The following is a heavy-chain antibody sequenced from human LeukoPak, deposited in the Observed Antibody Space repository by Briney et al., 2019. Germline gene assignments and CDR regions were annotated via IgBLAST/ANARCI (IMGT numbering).Heavy chain of an antibody. CDR2: IYSGGST. V-gene: IGHV3-53*01. CDR3: ASGEDRYAFDI. D-gene: IGHD3-10*01. Sequence: GGSLRLSCAASGFTVSSNYMSWVRQAPGKGLEWVSVIYSGGSTYYADSVKGRFTISRDNSKNTLYLQMNSLRAEDTAVYYCASGEDRYAFDIWGQGTMVTVSS. CDR1: GFTVSSNY. J-gene: IGHJ3*02.